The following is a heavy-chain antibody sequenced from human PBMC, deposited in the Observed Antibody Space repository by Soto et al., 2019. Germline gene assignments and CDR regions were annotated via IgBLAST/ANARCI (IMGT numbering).Heavy chain of an antibody. J-gene: IGHJ6*01. Sequence: ASVKVSCKASGYTFTSYGISWVRQAPGQGLEWMGRISAYNGNTNYAQKLQGRVTMTTDTSTSTAYMELRSLRSDDTAVYYCARETPLRDSSGYYSNYYYYGMDVWGQGTTVTVSS. CDR2: ISAYNGNT. V-gene: IGHV1-18*01. D-gene: IGHD3-22*01. CDR3: ARETPLRDSSGYYSNYYYYGMDV. CDR1: GYTFTSYG.